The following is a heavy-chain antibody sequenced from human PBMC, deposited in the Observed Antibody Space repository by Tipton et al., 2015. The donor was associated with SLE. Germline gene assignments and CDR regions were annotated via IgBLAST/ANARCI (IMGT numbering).Heavy chain of an antibody. V-gene: IGHV4-59*12. CDR1: GGSISSYY. CDR3: ARENSVGAFDI. J-gene: IGHJ3*02. D-gene: IGHD4-23*01. Sequence: TLSLTCTVSGGSISSYYWSWIRQPPGKGLEWIGYIYYSGSTNYNPSLKSRVTISVDTSKNQFSLKLSSVTAADAAVYYCARENSVGAFDIWGQGTMVTVSS. CDR2: IYYSGST.